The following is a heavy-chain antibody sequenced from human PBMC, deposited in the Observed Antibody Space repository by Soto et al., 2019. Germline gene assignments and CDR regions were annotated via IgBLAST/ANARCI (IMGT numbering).Heavy chain of an antibody. CDR3: ARHEGPDYYDTNGHLGY. D-gene: IGHD3-22*01. Sequence: GESLKISCKVSGYRFSTYWIGWVRQMPGKGLEWMGIIYPGDSDARYSPSFQGLVTISADKSIFTAYLQWSSLKASDTAMYFCARHEGPDYYDTNGHLGYWGQGTLVTVSS. CDR2: IYPGDSDA. V-gene: IGHV5-51*01. J-gene: IGHJ4*02. CDR1: GYRFSTYW.